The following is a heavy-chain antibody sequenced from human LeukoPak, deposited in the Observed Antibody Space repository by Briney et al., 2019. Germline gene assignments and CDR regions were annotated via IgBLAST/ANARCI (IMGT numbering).Heavy chain of an antibody. D-gene: IGHD3-22*01. Sequence: GGSLRLSCAASGFTFSSYAMSWVRQAPGKGLEWVSAISGRGGSTYYADSVKGRFTISRDNSKNTLYLQMNSLRAEDTAVYYCAKGPFTMIVVVITPLNYWGQGTLVTVSS. CDR3: AKGPFTMIVVVITPLNY. CDR1: GFTFSSYA. V-gene: IGHV3-23*01. CDR2: ISGRGGST. J-gene: IGHJ4*02.